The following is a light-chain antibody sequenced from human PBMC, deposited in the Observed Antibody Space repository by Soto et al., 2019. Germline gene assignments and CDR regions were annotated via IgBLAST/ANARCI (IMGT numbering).Light chain of an antibody. V-gene: IGKV3-20*01. CDR2: ETH. Sequence: EIVLTQSPGTLSLSPGESATLSCRASQSVSSSYVAWYQEKPGQAPRLLIYETHIRATGIPDRFSGSGSGTDFTLTISRLEPEDFAVYYCQQYENVATFGQRTRVEIK. J-gene: IGKJ1*01. CDR1: QSVSSSY. CDR3: QQYENVAT.